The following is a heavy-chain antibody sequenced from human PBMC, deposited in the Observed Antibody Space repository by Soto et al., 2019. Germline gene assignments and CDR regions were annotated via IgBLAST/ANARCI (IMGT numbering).Heavy chain of an antibody. CDR2: ISPYNGNT. D-gene: IGHD6-13*01. V-gene: IGHV1-18*01. J-gene: IGHJ4*02. CDR1: GYTFTNYN. Sequence: QVQLVQSGADVKKTGASVKVSCKASGYTFTNYNTNWVRQAPGQGLEWVGWISPYNGNTYYAQKFHGRVTMTTDTSTSTVYMELRSLRSDDTALYYCARQLATAFDYWGQGTLVTVSS. CDR3: ARQLATAFDY.